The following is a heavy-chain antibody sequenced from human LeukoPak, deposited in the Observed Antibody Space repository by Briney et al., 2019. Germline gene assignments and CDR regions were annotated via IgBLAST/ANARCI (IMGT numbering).Heavy chain of an antibody. CDR2: ISTYNGNT. J-gene: IGHJ4*02. V-gene: IGHV1-18*01. D-gene: IGHD4-23*01. CDR1: GYTFFTYG. CDR3: ARQYGDNSGSLDH. Sequence: ASVKVSCKASGYTFFTYGVTWVRQAPGQGLEWMEWISTYNGNTIAQKFQGRVTLTTDTSTSTAYMDLRSLKSDDTAVYYCARQYGDNSGSLDHWGQGTLVTVSS.